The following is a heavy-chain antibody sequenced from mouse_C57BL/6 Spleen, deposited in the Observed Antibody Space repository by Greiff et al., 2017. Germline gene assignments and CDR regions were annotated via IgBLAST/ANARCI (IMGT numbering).Heavy chain of an antibody. Sequence: VQLQQPGAELVKPGASVKLSCKASGYTFTSYWMQWLKQRPGQGLEWIGEIDPSDSYTNYNQKFKGKATLTVDTSSSTAYMQLSSLTSEDSAVYYCARGSKGYFDVWGTGTTVTVSS. CDR2: IDPSDSYT. CDR3: ARGSKGYFDV. CDR1: GYTFTSYW. V-gene: IGHV1-50*01. J-gene: IGHJ1*03. D-gene: IGHD1-3*01.